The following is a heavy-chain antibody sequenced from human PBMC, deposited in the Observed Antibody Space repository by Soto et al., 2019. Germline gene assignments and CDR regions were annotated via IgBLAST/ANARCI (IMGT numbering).Heavy chain of an antibody. D-gene: IGHD6-19*01. V-gene: IGHV5-10-1*01. J-gene: IGHJ4*02. CDR3: ATSTTPTSSGWFYCDH. CDR1: GYDFATYW. Sequence: EVQLVQSGAEVKKPGESLRISCQGSGYDFATYWITWVRQMPGKGLEWMGRIDPSDSYINYSPSFQGHVSISVDKSIRTAFLQWRRLQASDTAIYYCATSTTPTSSGWFYCDHWGQGTLVTVSS. CDR2: IDPSDSYI.